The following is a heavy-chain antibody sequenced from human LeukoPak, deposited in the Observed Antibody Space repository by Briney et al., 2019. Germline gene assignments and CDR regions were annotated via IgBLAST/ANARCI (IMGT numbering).Heavy chain of an antibody. CDR1: GFTFTSSA. V-gene: IGHV1-58*01. CDR2: IVVGSGNT. D-gene: IGHD3-3*01. Sequence: GASVKVSCKASGFTFTSSAVQWVRQARGQRLEWIGWIVVGSGNTNYAQKFQERVTITRDMSISTAYMELSSLRSEDTAVYYCARGSTYDFWSGYPYYYYGMDVWGQGTTVTVSS. J-gene: IGHJ6*02. CDR3: ARGSTYDFWSGYPYYYYGMDV.